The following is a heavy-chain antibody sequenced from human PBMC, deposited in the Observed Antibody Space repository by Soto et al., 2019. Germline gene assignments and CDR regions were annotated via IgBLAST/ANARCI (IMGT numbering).Heavy chain of an antibody. Sequence: GESLKISCKGSGYSFTSYWISWVRQMPGKGLEWMGRIDPSDSYTNYSPSFQGHVTISADKSISTAYLQWSSLKASDTAMYYCARHGHSSSWYDPYYYYYGMDVWGQGTTVTVSS. CDR3: ARHGHSSSWYDPYYYYYGMDV. J-gene: IGHJ6*02. D-gene: IGHD6-13*01. CDR1: GYSFTSYW. CDR2: IDPSDSYT. V-gene: IGHV5-10-1*01.